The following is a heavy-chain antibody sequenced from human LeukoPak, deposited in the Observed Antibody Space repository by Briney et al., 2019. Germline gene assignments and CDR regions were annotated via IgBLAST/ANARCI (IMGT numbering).Heavy chain of an antibody. CDR3: ARGSYSGSYRLDY. V-gene: IGHV4-34*01. CDR2: INHSGST. J-gene: IGHJ4*02. D-gene: IGHD1-26*01. CDR1: GGSFSGYY. Sequence: SETLSLTCAVCGGSFSGYYWIWIRPPPGKGLAGIGEINHSGSTNHHPSLKSRVTISVDTSKNQFSLKLSSVTAADTAVYYCARGSYSGSYRLDYWGQGTLVTVSS.